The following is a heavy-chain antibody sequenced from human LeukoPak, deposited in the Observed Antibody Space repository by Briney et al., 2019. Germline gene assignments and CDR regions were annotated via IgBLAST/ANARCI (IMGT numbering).Heavy chain of an antibody. V-gene: IGHV4-59*01. J-gene: IGHJ2*01. Sequence: SETLSLTCSVSDGSINSYYWNWFRRPPGKGLEWIGYIYYNGNTNYSPSLKSRVTMSVDTSKNLFSLKVSSVTAADTAVYYCARLAYCGGDCYQAYWYFDLWGRGTLVTVSS. CDR1: DGSINSYY. CDR3: ARLAYCGGDCYQAYWYFDL. D-gene: IGHD2-21*02. CDR2: IYYNGNT.